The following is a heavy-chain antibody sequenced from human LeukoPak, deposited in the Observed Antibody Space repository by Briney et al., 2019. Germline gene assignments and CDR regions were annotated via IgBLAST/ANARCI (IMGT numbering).Heavy chain of an antibody. CDR2: ISWNSGNI. CDR3: GKDMGYGSNPYRAFDI. V-gene: IGHV3-9*01. CDR1: GFTFDDNA. Sequence: PGRSLRLSCAASGFTFDDNAMHWVRQAPGKGLEWVSGISWNSGNINYADSVKGRFTISRDNAKNSLYLQMNSLRAEDTALYYCGKDMGYGSNPYRAFDIWGQGTMVTVSS. D-gene: IGHD4-23*01. J-gene: IGHJ3*02.